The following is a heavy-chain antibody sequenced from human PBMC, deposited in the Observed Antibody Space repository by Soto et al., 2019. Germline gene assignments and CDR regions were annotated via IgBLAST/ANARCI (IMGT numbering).Heavy chain of an antibody. D-gene: IGHD1-26*01. CDR2: ISDDGDKS. CDR3: GNARGRIVRADLFEY. Sequence: GALRLSCVRSRFTSSNYGMHWVRQPPGKELEWVALISDDGDKSYYADSVSGRLIISRDNSNDTLYLQMNSLGPDDTAVYFCGNARGRIVRADLFEYWGQG. J-gene: IGHJ4*02. V-gene: IGHV3-30*18. CDR1: RFTSSNYG.